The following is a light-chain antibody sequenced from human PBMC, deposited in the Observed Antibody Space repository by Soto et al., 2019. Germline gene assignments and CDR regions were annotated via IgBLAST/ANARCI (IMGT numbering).Light chain of an antibody. V-gene: IGKV3-20*01. CDR1: QSVSSY. CDR3: QQYGSSSWT. J-gene: IGKJ1*01. CDR2: GAS. Sequence: EIVLTQSPATLSLSPGERATLSCRASQSVSSYLAWYQQKPGQAPRLLISGASSRATGIPDRFSGSGSGTDFTLTISRLEPEDFAVYYCQQYGSSSWTFGQGTKV.